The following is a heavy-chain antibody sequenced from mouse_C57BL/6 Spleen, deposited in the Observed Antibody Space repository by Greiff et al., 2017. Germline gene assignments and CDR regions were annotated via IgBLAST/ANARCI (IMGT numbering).Heavy chain of an antibody. CDR3: ARAPKEYAMDS. V-gene: IGHV1-81*01. J-gene: IGHJ4*01. CDR2: IYPRSGNT. Sequence: QVQLKESGAELARPGASVKLSCKASGYTFTSYGISWVKQRTGQGLEWIGEIYPRSGNTYYNEKFKGKATLTADKSSSTAYMELRSLTSEDSAVYFCARAPKEYAMDSWGQGTSLTLSS. CDR1: GYTFTSYG.